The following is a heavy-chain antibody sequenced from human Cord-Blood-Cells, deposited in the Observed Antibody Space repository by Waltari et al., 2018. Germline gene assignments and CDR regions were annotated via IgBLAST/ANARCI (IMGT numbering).Heavy chain of an antibody. D-gene: IGHD6-19*01. CDR1: GFTFSSYA. J-gene: IGHJ4*02. CDR2: ISGSVGSK. CDR3: AKGSGLVDY. V-gene: IGHV3-23*01. Sequence: EVQLLESGGGLVQPGGSLRLSCAASGFTFSSYAMSWVRQAPGKGLGWVSAISGSVGSKDYADSVKGRFTISRDNSKNTLYLQMNSLRAEDTAVYYCAKGSGLVDYWGQGTLVTVSS.